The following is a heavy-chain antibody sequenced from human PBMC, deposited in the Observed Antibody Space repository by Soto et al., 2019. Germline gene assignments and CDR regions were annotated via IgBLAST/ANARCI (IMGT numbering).Heavy chain of an antibody. CDR1: GFTFNSYS. CDR3: ARAGYYGSGILL. Sequence: EVQLVESGGGLVQPGGSLRLSCAASGFTFNSYSMNWVRQAPGKGLEWVSYISSSSSTTYYADSVKGRFTISRDNAKNSLYLQMNSLRDEDTAVYYCARAGYYGSGILLWGQGTLVTVSS. D-gene: IGHD3-10*01. J-gene: IGHJ4*02. CDR2: ISSSSSTT. V-gene: IGHV3-48*02.